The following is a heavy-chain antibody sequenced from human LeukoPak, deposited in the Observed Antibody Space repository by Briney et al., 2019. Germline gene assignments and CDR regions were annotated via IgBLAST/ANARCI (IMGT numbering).Heavy chain of an antibody. CDR2: IWYDGSNK. J-gene: IGHJ4*02. V-gene: IGHV3-30*02. D-gene: IGHD1-26*01. CDR3: AKAFVGRSRIVGSD. Sequence: PGGSLRLSCAASGFTFNNYGMHWVRQAPGKGLEWVAVIWYDGSNKYYADSVKGRFTISRDNSKNTLYLQMNSLRAEDTAVYYCAKAFVGRSRIVGSDWGQGTLVTVSS. CDR1: GFTFNNYG.